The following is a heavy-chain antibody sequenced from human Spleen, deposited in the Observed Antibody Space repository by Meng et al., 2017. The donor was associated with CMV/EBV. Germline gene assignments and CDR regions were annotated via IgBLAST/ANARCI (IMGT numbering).Heavy chain of an antibody. CDR2: INHSGST. D-gene: IGHD6-6*01. V-gene: IGHV4-34*01. CDR1: GGSFSGYY. J-gene: IGHJ5*02. Sequence: LETLSLTCAVYGGSFSGYYWTWIRQPPGKGLEWIGEINHSGSTNNNPSLKRRVTISVDKSKNQFSLRLSSVTAADTAVYYCARGMQLVRHWFDPWGQGTLVTVSS. CDR3: ARGMQLVRHWFDP.